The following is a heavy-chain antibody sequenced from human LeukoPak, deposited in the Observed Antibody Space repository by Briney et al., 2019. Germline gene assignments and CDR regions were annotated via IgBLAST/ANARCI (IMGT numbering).Heavy chain of an antibody. V-gene: IGHV3-9*01. Sequence: GGSLRLSCAASGFTFSSYAMRWVRQAPGKGLEGVSGISWNSGSIGYADSVKGRFTTSRDNAKNSLYLQMNSLRAEDTALYFCGKDVKFNRLNYFDYWGQGTLVTVSS. CDR2: ISWNSGSI. J-gene: IGHJ4*02. D-gene: IGHD6-25*01. CDR3: GKDVKFNRLNYFDY. CDR1: GFTFSSYA.